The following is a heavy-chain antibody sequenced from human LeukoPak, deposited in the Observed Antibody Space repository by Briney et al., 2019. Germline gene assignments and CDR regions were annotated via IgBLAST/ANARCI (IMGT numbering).Heavy chain of an antibody. CDR1: GYTFTNQA. CDR3: ARDRDYYDGSNDY. V-gene: IGHV1-18*01. J-gene: IGHJ4*02. CDR2: ISAYNGNT. D-gene: IGHD3-22*01. Sequence: ASVKVSCKASGYTFTNQAITWVRQAPGQGLEWMGWISAYNGNTNYAQKLQGRVTMTTDTSTSTAYMELRSLRSDDTAVYYCARDRDYYDGSNDYRGQGTLVTVSS.